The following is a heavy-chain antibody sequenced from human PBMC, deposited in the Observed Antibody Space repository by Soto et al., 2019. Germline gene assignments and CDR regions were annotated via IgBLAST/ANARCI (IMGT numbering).Heavy chain of an antibody. Sequence: SETLSLTCTVSGGSISSSSYYWGWIRQPPGKGLEWIGSIYYSGSTYYNPSLKSRVTISVDTSKNQFSLKLSSVTAADTAVYYCARPGYYYMDVWGKGTTVTVFS. J-gene: IGHJ6*03. V-gene: IGHV4-39*01. CDR1: GGSISSSSYY. CDR2: IYYSGST. CDR3: ARPGYYYMDV.